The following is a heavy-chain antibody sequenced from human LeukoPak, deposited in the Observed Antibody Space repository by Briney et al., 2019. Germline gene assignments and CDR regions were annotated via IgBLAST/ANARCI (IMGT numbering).Heavy chain of an antibody. J-gene: IGHJ5*02. V-gene: IGHV5-51*01. D-gene: IGHD4-23*01. CDR3: ARRPGGNWWFDP. CDR2: IYPGDSDT. Sequence: GDSLKISCKASGYTFTNSWIGWVRQKPGKGPEWMGIIYPGDSDTRYSPSFQGQVTISADKSISTAYLQWSSLKASDTAMYYCARRPGGNWWFDPWGQGTLVTVSS. CDR1: GYTFTNSW.